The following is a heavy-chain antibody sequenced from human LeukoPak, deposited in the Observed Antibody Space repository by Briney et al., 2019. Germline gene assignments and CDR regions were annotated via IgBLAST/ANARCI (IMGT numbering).Heavy chain of an antibody. CDR3: ARGRFRGYSYGAHRQNYYFDY. D-gene: IGHD5-18*01. Sequence: PSETLSLTCAVYGGSFSGYYWSWIRQPPGKGLEWIGEINHSGSTNYNPSLKSRVTISVDTSKNQFSLKLSSVTAADTAVYYCARGRFRGYSYGAHRQNYYFDYWGQGTLVTVSS. CDR2: INHSGST. J-gene: IGHJ4*02. CDR1: GGSFSGYY. V-gene: IGHV4-34*01.